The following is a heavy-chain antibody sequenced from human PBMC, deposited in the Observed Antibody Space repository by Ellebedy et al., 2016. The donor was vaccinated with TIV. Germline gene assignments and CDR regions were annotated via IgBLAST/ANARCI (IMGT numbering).Heavy chain of an antibody. J-gene: IGHJ6*03. CDR1: GFTFSSYA. CDR2: ISYDGSNK. V-gene: IGHV3-30-3*01. D-gene: IGHD3-3*01. CDR3: ARDSLDYDFWSGYWSNYYYYYMDV. Sequence: GESLKISXAASGFTFSSYAMHWVRQAPGKGLEWVAFISYDGSNKYYADSVKGRFTISRDNAKNSLYLQMNSLRAEDTAVYYCARDSLDYDFWSGYWSNYYYYYMDVWGKGTTVTVSS.